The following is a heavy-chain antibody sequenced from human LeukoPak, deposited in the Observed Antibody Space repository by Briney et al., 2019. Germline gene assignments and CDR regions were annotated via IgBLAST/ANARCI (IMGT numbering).Heavy chain of an antibody. Sequence: GESLMISCKGSGYTFTNYWIGWVRQMPGKGLEWMGIISPGDSDTRYSPSFQGQVTISADKSISTAYLQWSSLKASDTAMFYCARWLGYCSSASCYQPFDYWGRGTLVTVSS. J-gene: IGHJ4*02. D-gene: IGHD2-2*01. CDR1: GYTFTNYW. CDR2: ISPGDSDT. CDR3: ARWLGYCSSASCYQPFDY. V-gene: IGHV5-51*01.